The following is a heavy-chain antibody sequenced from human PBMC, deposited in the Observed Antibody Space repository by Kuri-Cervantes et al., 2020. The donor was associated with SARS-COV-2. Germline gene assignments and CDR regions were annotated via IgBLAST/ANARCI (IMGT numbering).Heavy chain of an antibody. D-gene: IGHD1-26*01. V-gene: IGHV3-7*03. CDR1: GFTFSSYW. CDR2: IKQGGSEK. J-gene: IGHJ4*02. CDR3: AKDIGSGGSYYPDY. Sequence: GESLKISCAASGFTFSSYWVSWVRQAPGKGLEWVANIKQGGSEKYYVDSVKGRFTISRDNAKNSLYLQMNSLRAEDTALYYCAKDIGSGGSYYPDYWGQGTLVTVSS.